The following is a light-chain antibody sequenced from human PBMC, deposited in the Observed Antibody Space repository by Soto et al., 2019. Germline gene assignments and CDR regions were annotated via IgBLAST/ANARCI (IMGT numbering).Light chain of an antibody. J-gene: IGLJ2*01. Sequence: QSVLTQPPSTSGTPGQRGTISCSGITSNIGSNTVSWYRQLPGAAPQLLIFSNNQRPSGVPDRFSGSKSGTSASLAISGRQSEDEDDYYCASWDDSMNVVVFGGGTKLTVL. CDR3: ASWDDSMNVVV. CDR2: SNN. CDR1: TSNIGSNT. V-gene: IGLV1-44*01.